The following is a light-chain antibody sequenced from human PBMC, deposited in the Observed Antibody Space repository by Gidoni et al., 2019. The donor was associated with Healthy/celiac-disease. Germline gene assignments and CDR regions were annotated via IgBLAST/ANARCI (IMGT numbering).Light chain of an antibody. CDR2: DAS. Sequence: AIQLTPSPSSLSASVGDRVTITCRASQGISSALAWYQQKPGKAPKLLIYDASSLESGVPSRVSGSGSGTDFTLTISSLQPEDFATYYCQQFNSYPLTFGGGTKVEIK. CDR3: QQFNSYPLT. CDR1: QGISSA. J-gene: IGKJ4*01. V-gene: IGKV1-13*02.